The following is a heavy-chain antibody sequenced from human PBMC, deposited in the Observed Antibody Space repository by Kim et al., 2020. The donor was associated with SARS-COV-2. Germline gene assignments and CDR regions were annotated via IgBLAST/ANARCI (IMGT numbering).Heavy chain of an antibody. CDR3: AKRLEYMNSAYVGYGMDV. V-gene: IGHV3-23*01. Sequence: VRGRFTISRDNSKDTLDLQMNSLRGDDTAVYYCAKRLEYMNSAYVGYGMDVWGQGTTVTVSS. J-gene: IGHJ6*02. D-gene: IGHD6-6*01.